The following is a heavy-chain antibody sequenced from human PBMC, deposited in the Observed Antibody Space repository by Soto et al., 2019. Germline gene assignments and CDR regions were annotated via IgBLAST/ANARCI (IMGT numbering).Heavy chain of an antibody. V-gene: IGHV1-69*02. CDR3: ARATTEQQLVRGFEY. CDR1: GGTLSSYT. J-gene: IGHJ4*02. Sequence: QVQLVQSGAEVKKPGSSVKVSCKASGGTLSSYTISGVRQAPGQGLEWMGRIIPILGIANYAQKFQGRVTITADKSTSPAYMALSSLRSEDTAVYYCARATTEQQLVRGFEYWGQGTLVNVSP. D-gene: IGHD6-13*01. CDR2: IIPILGIA.